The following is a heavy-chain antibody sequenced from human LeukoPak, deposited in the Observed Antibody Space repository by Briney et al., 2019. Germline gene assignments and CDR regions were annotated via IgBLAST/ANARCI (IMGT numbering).Heavy chain of an antibody. V-gene: IGHV5-51*01. D-gene: IGHD3-3*01. CDR2: IYPGDSDT. J-gene: IGHJ6*03. CDR3: ARLGGGVYYYYYMDV. CDR1: GYSFSNYW. Sequence: GGSLKISCKGSGYSFSNYWIGWVRQMPGKGLEWMGIIYPGDSDTRYSPSFQGQVTISADKSISTAYLQWSSLKASDTAMYYCARLGGGVYYYYYMDVWGKGTTVTVSS.